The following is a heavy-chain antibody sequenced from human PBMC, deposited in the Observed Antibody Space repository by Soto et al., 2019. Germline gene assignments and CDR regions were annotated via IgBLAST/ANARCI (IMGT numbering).Heavy chain of an antibody. CDR3: ARGGGIAVAGNHIDY. V-gene: IGHV3-23*01. Sequence: GGSLRLSCAASGFTFSSYAMSWVRQVPGKGLEWVSGIGGSGAGTNYADSVKGRFTISRDNSKNTLYLQMSSLRAEDTAVYYCARGGGIAVAGNHIDYWGQGTLVTVSS. CDR1: GFTFSSYA. J-gene: IGHJ4*02. D-gene: IGHD6-19*01. CDR2: IGGSGAGT.